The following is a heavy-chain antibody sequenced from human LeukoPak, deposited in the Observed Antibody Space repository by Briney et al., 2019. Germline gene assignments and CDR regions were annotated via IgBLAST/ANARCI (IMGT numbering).Heavy chain of an antibody. Sequence: PGGSLRLSCAASGFTFSSYGVHWVRQAPDKGLEWVAVISYDGGNKYYADSVKGRFAVSRDNSKNTLYLQMNSLRAEDTALYFCARDKRYQLLPIYGMDVWGQGTTVTVSS. CDR1: GFTFSSYG. V-gene: IGHV3-30*03. CDR2: ISYDGGNK. CDR3: ARDKRYQLLPIYGMDV. J-gene: IGHJ6*02. D-gene: IGHD2-2*01.